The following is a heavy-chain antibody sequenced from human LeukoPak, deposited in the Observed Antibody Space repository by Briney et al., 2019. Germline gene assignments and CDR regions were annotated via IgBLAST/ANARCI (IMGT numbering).Heavy chain of an antibody. D-gene: IGHD3-10*01. CDR2: IYTAGTT. CDR3: ARGPRGPARLDY. J-gene: IGHJ4*02. V-gene: IGHV3-53*01. Sequence: GGSLRLSCAGSGFTFSSNFMSWVRQAPGKGLEWVSVIYTAGTTYYADSVKGRFTISRDNSKNTLYLQMNSLRAEDTAVYYCARGPRGPARLDYWGQGTLVTVSP. CDR1: GFTFSSNF.